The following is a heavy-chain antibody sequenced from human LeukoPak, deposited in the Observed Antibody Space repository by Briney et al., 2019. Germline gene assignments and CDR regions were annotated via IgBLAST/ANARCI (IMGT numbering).Heavy chain of an antibody. CDR2: ISAYNGNT. D-gene: IGHD6-13*01. V-gene: IGHV1-18*01. CDR3: ARDRGPRRNVAADAFDI. J-gene: IGHJ3*02. CDR1: GYTFTSYG. Sequence: ASVKVSCKASGYTFTSYGISWVRQAPGQGLEWMGWISAYNGNTNYAQKLQGRVTMTTDTSTSTAYMELRSLRSDDTAVYYCARDRGPRRNVAADAFDIWGQGTMVTVPS.